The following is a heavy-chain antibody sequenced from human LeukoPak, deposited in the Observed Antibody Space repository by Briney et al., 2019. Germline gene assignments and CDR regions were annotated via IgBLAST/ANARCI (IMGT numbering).Heavy chain of an antibody. CDR1: GGSISSSSYY. CDR3: ARDSSGWYRWFDP. J-gene: IGHJ5*02. V-gene: IGHV4-61*01. CDR2: IYYSGST. Sequence: PSETLSLTCTVSGGSISSSSYYWGWIRQPPGQGLEWIGSIYYSGSTNYNPSLKSRVTISVDTSKNQFSLKLSSVTAADTAVYYCARDSSGWYRWFDPWGQGTLVTVSS. D-gene: IGHD6-19*01.